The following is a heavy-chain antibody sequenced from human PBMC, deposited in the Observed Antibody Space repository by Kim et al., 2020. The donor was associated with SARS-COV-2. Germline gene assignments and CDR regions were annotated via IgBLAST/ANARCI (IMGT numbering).Heavy chain of an antibody. J-gene: IGHJ6*02. CDR3: ARDGNRYCSSTSCSPWYYYGMDV. Sequence: ASVKVSCKASGYTFTSYGISWVRQAPGQGLEWMGWISAYNGNTNYAQKLQGRVTMTTDTSTSTAYMELRSLRSDDTAVYYCARDGNRYCSSTSCSPWYYYGMDVWGQGTTVTVSS. D-gene: IGHD2-2*01. V-gene: IGHV1-18*01. CDR2: ISAYNGNT. CDR1: GYTFTSYG.